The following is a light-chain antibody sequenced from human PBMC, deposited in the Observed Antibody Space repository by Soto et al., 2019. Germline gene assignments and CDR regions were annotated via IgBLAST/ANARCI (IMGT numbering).Light chain of an antibody. V-gene: IGKV3-20*01. Sequence: DIVLTQSPGTLSLSPGERATLSCRASQSVSSNNLAWYQQRPGQAPRVVIYGASTRATGIPERFSGSGSGTDFTLTISRLEPEDFAVYYCQQYGRSPFTFGPGTKVD. CDR1: QSVSSNN. J-gene: IGKJ3*01. CDR3: QQYGRSPFT. CDR2: GAS.